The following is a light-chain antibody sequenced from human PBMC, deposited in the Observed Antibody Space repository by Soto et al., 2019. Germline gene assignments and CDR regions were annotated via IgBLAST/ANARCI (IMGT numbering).Light chain of an antibody. Sequence: QSALTQPASVAGCPGQSIAISCTGTSSDVGGYNYVSWFQQHPGKAPQLLIHEVSDRPSGVSNRFSGSKSGNTASLTISGLQAADEADYYCSSYTSSNTLVFGGGTKVTVL. CDR1: SSDVGGYNY. CDR2: EVS. V-gene: IGLV2-14*01. J-gene: IGLJ3*02. CDR3: SSYTSSNTLV.